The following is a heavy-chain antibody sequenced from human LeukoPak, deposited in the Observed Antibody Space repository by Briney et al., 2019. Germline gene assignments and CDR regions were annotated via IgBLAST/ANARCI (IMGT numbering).Heavy chain of an antibody. D-gene: IGHD3-9*01. CDR3: ADPPLTPS. CDR1: GFTFSNYD. Sequence: AGSLRLSCAASGFTFSNYDMSWVRQAPGKGLEWVSSISNSGYNTFYADSVKGRLTISRDNSKNTLYLQRNSLRAEDTGVYRFADPPLTPSWGQGTLVTVSS. V-gene: IGHV3-23*01. J-gene: IGHJ5*02. CDR2: ISNSGYNT.